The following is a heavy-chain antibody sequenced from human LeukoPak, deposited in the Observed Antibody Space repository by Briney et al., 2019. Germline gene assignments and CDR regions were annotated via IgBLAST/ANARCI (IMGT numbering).Heavy chain of an antibody. J-gene: IGHJ3*02. CDR2: ISPNSGGT. Sequence: ASAKVSCKTSGYTFTGYYIHWVRQAPGQGPEWMGWISPNSGGTNYAQKFQDRVSMTRDTSINTAYMELSRLRSDDTAVYYCVRDGSFDNWGQGTMVTVSS. CDR3: VRDGSFDN. D-gene: IGHD3-10*01. CDR1: GYTFTGYY. V-gene: IGHV1-2*02.